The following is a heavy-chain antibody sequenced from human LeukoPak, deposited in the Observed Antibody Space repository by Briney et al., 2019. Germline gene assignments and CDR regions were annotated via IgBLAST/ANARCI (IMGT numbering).Heavy chain of an antibody. V-gene: IGHV3-74*01. J-gene: IGHJ4*01. Sequence: GGSLRLSCAASGFTFSSYWMHCVRQAPGKGLVWVSRINSDGSSTSYADSVKGRFTISRDNAKNTLYLQMNSLRAEDTAVYYCAREGELRPLENWGAGALVTVSS. CDR1: GFTFSSYW. D-gene: IGHD1-26*01. CDR2: INSDGSST. CDR3: AREGELRPLEN.